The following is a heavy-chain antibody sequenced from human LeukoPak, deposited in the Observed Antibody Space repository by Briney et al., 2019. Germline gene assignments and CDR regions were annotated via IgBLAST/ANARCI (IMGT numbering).Heavy chain of an antibody. Sequence: ASVKVSCKASGYTFTSYYMHWVRQAPGQGLEWMGIINPSGGSTSYAQKFQGRVTMTRDTSTSTVYMELSSLRSEDTAVYYCARDPLLTGSPNRWFAPWGQGTLVTVSS. CDR2: INPSGGST. CDR1: GYTFTSYY. J-gene: IGHJ5*02. CDR3: ARDPLLTGSPNRWFAP. D-gene: IGHD3-9*01. V-gene: IGHV1-46*01.